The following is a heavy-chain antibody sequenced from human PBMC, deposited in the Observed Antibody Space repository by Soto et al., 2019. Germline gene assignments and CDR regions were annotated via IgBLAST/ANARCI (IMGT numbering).Heavy chain of an antibody. CDR3: AKDVPTKYCSSTSCPWSY. CDR1: GFTFSSYG. CDR2: ISGSGGST. V-gene: IGHV3-23*01. Sequence: PGGSLRLSCAASGFTFSSYGLTWVRQAPGKGLEWVSGISGSGGSTYYADSVKGRFTISRDNSKNTLYLQMNSLRAEDTAVYYCAKDVPTKYCSSTSCPWSYWGQGTLVTVSS. J-gene: IGHJ4*02. D-gene: IGHD2-2*01.